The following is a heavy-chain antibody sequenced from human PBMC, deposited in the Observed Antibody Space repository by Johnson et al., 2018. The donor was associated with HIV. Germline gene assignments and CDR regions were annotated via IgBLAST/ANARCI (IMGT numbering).Heavy chain of an antibody. V-gene: IGHV3-30*04. D-gene: IGHD3-22*01. CDR3: AREDEGSTGYDSSGYYPFDI. Sequence: GKGLEWVACISYDGRNKHYADSVKGRFTISRDNAKNSLYLQMNSLRVEDTALYYCAREDEGSTGYDSSGYYPFDIWGQGTMVTVSS. J-gene: IGHJ3*02. CDR2: ISYDGRNK.